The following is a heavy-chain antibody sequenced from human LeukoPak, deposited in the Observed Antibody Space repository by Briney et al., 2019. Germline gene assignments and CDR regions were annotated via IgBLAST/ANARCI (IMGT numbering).Heavy chain of an antibody. CDR2: IYHSGST. V-gene: IGHV4-30-2*01. J-gene: IGHJ5*02. Sequence: PSETLSLTCAVSGGSISSGGYSWSWIRQPPGKGLEWIGYIYHSGSTYYNPSLKSRVTISVDRSKNQFSLKLSSVTAADTAVYYCARGLRIHYYGSGNWFDPWGQGTLVIVSS. CDR3: ARGLRIHYYGSGNWFDP. CDR1: GGSISSGGYS. D-gene: IGHD3-10*01.